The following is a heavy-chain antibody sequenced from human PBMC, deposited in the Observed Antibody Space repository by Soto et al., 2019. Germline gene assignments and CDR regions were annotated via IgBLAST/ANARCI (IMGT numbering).Heavy chain of an antibody. CDR2: IIPIFSKT. V-gene: IGHV1-69*13. CDR3: ARDVVRSTGGDS. D-gene: IGHD7-27*01. CDR1: GGTFSTSS. Sequence: GASVKVSCKASGGTFSTSSFVWVRQGPGQGLEWMGGIIPIFSKTNAAQRFQGRITFTADESTRTAYMELSSLRSEDTAIYYCARDVVRSTGGDSWGQGTLVTVSS. J-gene: IGHJ4*02.